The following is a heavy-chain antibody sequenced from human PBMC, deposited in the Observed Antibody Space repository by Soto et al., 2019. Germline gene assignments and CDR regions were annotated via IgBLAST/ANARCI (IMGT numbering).Heavy chain of an antibody. CDR2: ISYDGSNK. V-gene: IGHV3-30*18. D-gene: IGHD2-2*01. CDR1: GFTFSNYG. Sequence: GGSLRLSCAASGFTFSNYGMHWVRQAPGKGLEWVAVISYDGSNKYYADSVKGRLSISRDNSKNTLYLQMNSLRAEDTAVYYCAKQLGYCSSTSCRDYYYGMDVWGQGTTVTVSS. J-gene: IGHJ6*02. CDR3: AKQLGYCSSTSCRDYYYGMDV.